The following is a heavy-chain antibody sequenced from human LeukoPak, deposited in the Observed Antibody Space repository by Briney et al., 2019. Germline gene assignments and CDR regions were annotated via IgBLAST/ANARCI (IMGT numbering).Heavy chain of an antibody. Sequence: PSETLSLTCTVSGGSISSGGYYWSWIRQHPGKGLEWIGYIYYSGSTYYNPSLKSRVTISVDTSKNQFPLKLSSVTAADTAVYYCARAIAAAGTGGRYFDYWGQGTLVTVSS. D-gene: IGHD6-13*01. V-gene: IGHV4-31*03. CDR2: IYYSGST. J-gene: IGHJ4*02. CDR1: GGSISSGGYY. CDR3: ARAIAAAGTGGRYFDY.